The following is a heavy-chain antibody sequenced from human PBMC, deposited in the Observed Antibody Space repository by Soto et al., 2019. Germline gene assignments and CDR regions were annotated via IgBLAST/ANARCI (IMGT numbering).Heavy chain of an antibody. CDR1: GYTFTSYG. J-gene: IGHJ2*01. Sequence: QVQLVQSGAEVKKPGASVKVSCKASGYTFTSYGISWVRQAPGQGLEWMGWISAYNGNTNYAQKLQGRVTMTTDTSTSTAYMELRSLRSDDTAVYYCARVPLGYCSSTCCFWYFDLWGRGTLVTVSS. D-gene: IGHD2-2*01. V-gene: IGHV1-18*01. CDR2: ISAYNGNT. CDR3: ARVPLGYCSSTCCFWYFDL.